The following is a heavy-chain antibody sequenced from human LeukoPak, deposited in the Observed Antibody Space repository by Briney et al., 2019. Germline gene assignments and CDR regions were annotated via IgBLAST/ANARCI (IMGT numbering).Heavy chain of an antibody. J-gene: IGHJ3*02. CDR1: GGSISNYY. Sequence: SETLSLTCTVSGGSISNYYWTWIRQPPGKGLEWIGFIYYTGSTKYNPSLNSRVTMSINTSKTQFSLMLSSAAAADTAVYYCARDDSGSYPYAFDIWGQGTLVTVSS. V-gene: IGHV4-59*01. CDR2: IYYTGST. D-gene: IGHD1-26*01. CDR3: ARDDSGSYPYAFDI.